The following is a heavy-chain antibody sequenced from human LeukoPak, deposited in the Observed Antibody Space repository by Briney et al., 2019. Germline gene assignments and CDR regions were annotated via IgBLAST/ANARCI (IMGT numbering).Heavy chain of an antibody. CDR3: ARDYDYVWGSYRHTLWH. J-gene: IGHJ4*02. D-gene: IGHD3-16*02. V-gene: IGHV1-18*04. CDR1: GYTFTSYG. CDR2: ISGYNGNT. Sequence: GASVKVSCKASGYTFTSYGISWVRQAPGQGLEWMGWISGYNGNTDYAQELQDRVTMTTDTSTTTAYMELRSLRSDDTAVYYCARDYDYVWGSYRHTLWHWGQGALVTVSS.